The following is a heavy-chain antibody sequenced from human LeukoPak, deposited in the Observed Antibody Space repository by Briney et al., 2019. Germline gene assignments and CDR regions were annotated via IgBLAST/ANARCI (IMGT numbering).Heavy chain of an antibody. J-gene: IGHJ4*02. D-gene: IGHD3-10*01. CDR1: GGSISSGGYY. Sequence: PSETLSLTCTVSGGSISSGGYYWSWIRQPPGKGLEWIGYIYHSGSTYYNPSLKSRVTISVDRSKNQFSLKLSSVTAADTAVYYCARVKSLMVRGERWGQGTLVTASS. V-gene: IGHV4-30-2*01. CDR3: ARVKSLMVRGER. CDR2: IYHSGST.